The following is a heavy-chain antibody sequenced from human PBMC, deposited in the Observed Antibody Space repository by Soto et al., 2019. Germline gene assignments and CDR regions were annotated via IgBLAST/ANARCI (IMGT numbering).Heavy chain of an antibody. CDR2: INPSARSA. V-gene: IGHV1-46*04. CDR1: GYTFTNYY. D-gene: IGHD1-1*01. CDR3: ARDNSAANGVLDH. Sequence: ASVKVSCKASGYTFTNYYLHWVRQAPGQGLEWVGMINPSARSASYAQKLRGRLTIDRDTSTTTVYMELSRLAPEDTAVYFCARDNSAANGVLDHWGQGTLVTVSS. J-gene: IGHJ4*02.